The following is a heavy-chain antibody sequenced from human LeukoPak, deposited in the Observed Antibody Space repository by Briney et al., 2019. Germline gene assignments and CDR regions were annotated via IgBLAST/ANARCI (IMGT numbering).Heavy chain of an antibody. CDR3: ARDSLSGSNTFIDY. J-gene: IGHJ4*02. V-gene: IGHV4-4*07. Sequence: SETLSLTCTVSGGSLSSYYRSWIRQPAGKGLEGIGRIYTSGSTNYNPSLKSRVTISVDKSKNQFSLKLSSVTAAHTAVYYCARDSLSGSNTFIDYWGQGTLVTVAP. CDR1: GGSLSSYY. D-gene: IGHD1-26*01. CDR2: IYTSGST.